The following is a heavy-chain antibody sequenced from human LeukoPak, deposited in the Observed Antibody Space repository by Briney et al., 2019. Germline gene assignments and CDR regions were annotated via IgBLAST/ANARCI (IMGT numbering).Heavy chain of an antibody. V-gene: IGHV4-39*07. CDR3: ARRARPTWIAKIASFFDD. Sequence: SETLSLTCTVSGGSISSSSYYWGWIRQPPGKGLEWIGSIYYSGSTNYKPSLKSRVTISVDTSKNQFSLKLSSVTAADTAVYYCARRARPTWIAKIASFFDDWGQGTLVTVSS. CDR2: IYYSGST. D-gene: IGHD2-21*01. J-gene: IGHJ4*02. CDR1: GGSISSSSYY.